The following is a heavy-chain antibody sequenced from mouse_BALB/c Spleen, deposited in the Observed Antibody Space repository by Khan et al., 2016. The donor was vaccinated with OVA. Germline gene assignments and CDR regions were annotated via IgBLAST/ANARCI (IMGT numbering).Heavy chain of an antibody. Sequence: QVQLKESGPGLVAPSQSLSITCTVSGFSLSRYNIHWVRQPPGKGLEWLGMIWGGGGTDYNSTLKSRLSIRKDNSKSKVFLKLNSLQADDTAVYYGARAYYRYDGYYAMDYWGQGTSVTVSS. CDR3: ARAYYRYDGYYAMDY. CDR2: IWGGGGT. J-gene: IGHJ4*01. CDR1: GFSLSRYN. V-gene: IGHV2-6-4*01. D-gene: IGHD2-14*01.